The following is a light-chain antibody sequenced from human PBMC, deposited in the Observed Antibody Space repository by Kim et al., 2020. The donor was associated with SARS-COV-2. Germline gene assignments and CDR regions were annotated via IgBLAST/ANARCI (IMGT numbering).Light chain of an antibody. J-gene: IGLJ2*01. CDR1: SSSIGAGYN. CDR3: QSYDRLSASVV. V-gene: IGLV1-40*01. Sequence: RVHIACTGTSSSIGAGYNVHWYRQTPGTAPKLLIHDKNNRPSGVPDRFSGSKSGTSASLAITGLQAEDEADYYCQSYDRLSASVVFGGGTQLTVL. CDR2: DKN.